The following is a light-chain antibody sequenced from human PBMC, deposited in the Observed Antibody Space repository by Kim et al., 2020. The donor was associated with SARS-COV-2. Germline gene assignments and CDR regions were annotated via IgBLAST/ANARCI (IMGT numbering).Light chain of an antibody. CDR2: KDN. J-gene: IGLJ3*02. CDR3: QSADSSGDWV. Sequence: SYELTQPPSVSVSPGQTARITCSGDVLPKQYAYWYQQKPGQAPVVIIYKDNERPSGISDRISGSSSGTTVTLTISGAQAEDEADYYCQSADSSGDWVFGGGTQLTVL. V-gene: IGLV3-25*03. CDR1: VLPKQY.